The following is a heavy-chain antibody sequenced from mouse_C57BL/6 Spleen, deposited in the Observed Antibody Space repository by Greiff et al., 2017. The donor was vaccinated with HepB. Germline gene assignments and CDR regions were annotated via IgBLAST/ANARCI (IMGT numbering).Heavy chain of an antibody. J-gene: IGHJ4*01. Sequence: QVQLKQPGTELVKPGASVKLSCKASGYTFTSYWMHWVKQRPGQGLEWIGNINPSNGGTNYNEKFKSKATLTVDKSSSTAYMQLSSLTSEDSAVYYCARSDGNYRAMDYWGQGTSVTVSS. CDR3: ARSDGNYRAMDY. CDR1: GYTFTSYW. CDR2: INPSNGGT. D-gene: IGHD2-1*01. V-gene: IGHV1-53*01.